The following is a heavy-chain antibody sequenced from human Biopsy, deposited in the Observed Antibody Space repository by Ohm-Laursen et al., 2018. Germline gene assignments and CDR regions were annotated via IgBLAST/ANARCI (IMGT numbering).Heavy chain of an antibody. CDR3: ARTPPYSGFDFWSGYFPYYFDL. Sequence: SLRLSCAASGFTFSDFYMSWIRQAPGKGLEWVSYISSTINTVYYADSVKGRFTISRDNAKNSLSLQMDSLRADDTGVYYCARTPPYSGFDFWSGYFPYYFDLWGQGTLVTVSS. D-gene: IGHD3-3*01. J-gene: IGHJ4*02. CDR1: GFTFSDFY. CDR2: ISSTINTV. V-gene: IGHV3-11*01.